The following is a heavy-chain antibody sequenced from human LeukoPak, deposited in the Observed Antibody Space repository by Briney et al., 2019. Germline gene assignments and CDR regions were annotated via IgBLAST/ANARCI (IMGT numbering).Heavy chain of an antibody. V-gene: IGHV3-48*03. CDR1: GFTFSSYE. Sequence: PRGSLRLSCAASGFTFSSYEMNWVRQAPGKGLEWVSYISSSGSTIYYADSVKGRFTISRDNAKNSLYLQMNSLRAEDTALYYCTKARYYADAFDYWGQGTLVTVSS. CDR2: ISSSGSTI. CDR3: TKARYYADAFDY. J-gene: IGHJ4*02. D-gene: IGHD3-16*01.